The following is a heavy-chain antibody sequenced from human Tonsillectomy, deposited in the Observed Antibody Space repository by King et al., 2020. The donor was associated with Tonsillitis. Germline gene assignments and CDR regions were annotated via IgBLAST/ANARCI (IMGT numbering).Heavy chain of an antibody. CDR2: ISSSSSRI. J-gene: IGHJ6*02. Sequence: ELQLVQSGGGLVQPGGSLRLSCAASRFTFSNYDMNWVRQAPGRGLEWVSYISSSSSRIYYSDSVRGRFTISRDNAKNSLYLQMNSLRAEDTAVYYCVRDRWNYESSGWYFYYGMDVGGQGTTVTVSS. CDR3: VRDRWNYESSGWYFYYGMDV. CDR1: RFTFSNYD. V-gene: IGHV3-48*04. D-gene: IGHD3-22*01.